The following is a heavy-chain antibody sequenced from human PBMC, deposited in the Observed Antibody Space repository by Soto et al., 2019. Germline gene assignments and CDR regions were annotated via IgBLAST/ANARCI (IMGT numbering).Heavy chain of an antibody. CDR1: GGSISSSNW. D-gene: IGHD3-22*01. V-gene: IGHV4-4*02. CDR2: IYHSGST. CDR3: ARAGYYYDSSGYRPFDY. J-gene: IGHJ4*02. Sequence: QVQVQESGPGLVNPSGTLSLTCAVSGGSISSSNWWSWVRQPPGKGLEWIGEIYHSGSTNYNPSLKSRVTISVDKSKNQFSLKLSSVTAADTAVYYCARAGYYYDSSGYRPFDYWGQGTLVTVSS.